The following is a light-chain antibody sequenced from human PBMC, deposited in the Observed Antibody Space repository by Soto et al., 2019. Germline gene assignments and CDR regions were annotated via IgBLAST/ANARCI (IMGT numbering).Light chain of an antibody. CDR1: SSEVGSYNL. CDR3: CSYAGSSTFAYV. V-gene: IGLV2-23*03. Sequence: QSALTQPASVSGSTGQSITISCTRTSSEVGSYNLVSWYQQHPGKAPKLMIYEGSKRPSGVSHRFSGSKSGNTASLTISGLQAEDEADYYCCSYAGSSTFAYVFGTGTKVTVL. J-gene: IGLJ1*01. CDR2: EGS.